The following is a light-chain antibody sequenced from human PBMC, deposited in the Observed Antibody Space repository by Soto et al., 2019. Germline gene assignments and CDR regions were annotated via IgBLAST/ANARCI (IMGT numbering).Light chain of an antibody. CDR3: SAWDDSLVVV. J-gene: IGLJ2*01. CDR1: SSNIGSNS. Sequence: QPVLTQPPSASGTPGQTGTISCSASSSNIGSNSVNWFQHLPGAVPKLLIFINHQRPSGVPDRFYGSKSGTSASLAISGLQPEHEADYYCSAWDDSLVVVFGGGTKLTVL. V-gene: IGLV1-44*01. CDR2: INH.